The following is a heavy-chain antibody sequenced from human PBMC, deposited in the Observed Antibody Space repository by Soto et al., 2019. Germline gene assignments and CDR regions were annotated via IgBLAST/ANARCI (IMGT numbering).Heavy chain of an antibody. CDR1: GFTFSSYA. CDR3: AREAAAGTIGDY. J-gene: IGHJ4*02. Sequence: QVQLVESGGGVVQPGRFLRLSCAASGFTFSSYAIHWVRQAPGKGLEWVAVISYDGSNKYYADSVKGRFTISRDNSKNTLYLQMNSLRAEDTAVYYCAREAAAGTIGDYWGQGTLVTVSS. CDR2: ISYDGSNK. V-gene: IGHV3-30-3*01. D-gene: IGHD6-13*01.